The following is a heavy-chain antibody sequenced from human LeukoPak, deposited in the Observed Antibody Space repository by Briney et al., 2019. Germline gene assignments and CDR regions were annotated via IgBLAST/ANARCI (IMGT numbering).Heavy chain of an antibody. D-gene: IGHD1-26*01. V-gene: IGHV3-66*01. CDR2: IYSGGST. CDR1: GFTVSSNY. Sequence: GGSLRLSCAASGFTVSSNYMSWVRQAPGKGLEWVSVIYSGGSTYYADSVKGRFTISRDNSKNTLYLQMNSLRAEDTAVYYCARDLALVGASTGYWGQGTLVTVSS. CDR3: ARDLALVGASTGY. J-gene: IGHJ4*02.